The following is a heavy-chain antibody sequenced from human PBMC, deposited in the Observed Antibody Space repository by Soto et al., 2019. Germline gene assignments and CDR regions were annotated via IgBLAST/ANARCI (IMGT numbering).Heavy chain of an antibody. CDR1: GFIINDHY. V-gene: IGHV3-72*01. Sequence: GGSLRLSCAASGFIINDHYMDWVRQAPGKGLEWLGRTKNKDNSYTTEYAASVKSRFTISRDDSKNSEFLQMKSLKTEDTSVYYCTREMHYYDSSGFDYWGQGTRVTVSS. D-gene: IGHD3-22*01. CDR2: TKNKDNSYTT. CDR3: TREMHYYDSSGFDY. J-gene: IGHJ4*02.